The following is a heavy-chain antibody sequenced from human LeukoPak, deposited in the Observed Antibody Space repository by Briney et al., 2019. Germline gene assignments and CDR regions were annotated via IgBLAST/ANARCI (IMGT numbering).Heavy chain of an antibody. CDR1: GYTFTGYY. J-gene: IGHJ4*02. CDR3: ARDRQAGDGLSHVFDY. V-gene: IGHV1-2*02. D-gene: IGHD7-27*01. CDR2: INPNSGGT. Sequence: VASVKVSCKASGYTFTGYYMHWVRQAPGQGLEWMGWINPNSGGTNYAQKFQGRVTMTRDTSISTAYMDLSGLRSDDTAVYYCARDRQAGDGLSHVFDYWGQGSLVTVSS.